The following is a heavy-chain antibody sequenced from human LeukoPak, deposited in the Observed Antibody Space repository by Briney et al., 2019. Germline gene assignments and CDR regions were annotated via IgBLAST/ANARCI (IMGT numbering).Heavy chain of an antibody. V-gene: IGHV4-39*01. Sequence: SETLSLTCTVSGGSISSSSYYWGWIRQPPGKGLEWIGSIYYSGSTYYNPSLKSRVTISVDTSKNQFSLKLSSVTAADTAVYYCARHGFSTAVRGVFDPWGQGTLVTVSS. CDR3: ARHGFSTAVRGVFDP. J-gene: IGHJ5*02. D-gene: IGHD3-10*01. CDR1: GGSISSSSYY. CDR2: IYYSGST.